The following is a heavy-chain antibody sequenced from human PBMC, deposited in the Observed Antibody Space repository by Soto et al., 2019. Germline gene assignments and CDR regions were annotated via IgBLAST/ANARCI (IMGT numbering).Heavy chain of an antibody. CDR2: IYPGDSDT. CDR3: ATAYYDFWSGPYGAFDI. Sequence: EVQLVQSGAEVKKPGESLKISCKGSGYSFTSYWIGWVREMPGKGLEWMGIIYPGDSDTRYSPSFQGQVTISADKSISTAYLQWSSLKASDTAMYYCATAYYDFWSGPYGAFDIWGQGTMVTVSS. CDR1: GYSFTSYW. V-gene: IGHV5-51*03. J-gene: IGHJ3*02. D-gene: IGHD3-3*01.